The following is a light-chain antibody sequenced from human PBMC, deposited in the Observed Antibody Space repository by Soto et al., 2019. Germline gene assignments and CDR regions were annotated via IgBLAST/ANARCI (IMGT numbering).Light chain of an antibody. Sequence: DIQMTQSPSTLSASVGDRVTITCRASQSISIWLAWYQQKPGKAPKLLIYKASSLGSGVPSRLSGSGSGTEFTLTISGLQPDDFATYYCQQYNSYPLTFGGGTKVEIK. CDR3: QQYNSYPLT. CDR1: QSISIW. J-gene: IGKJ4*01. CDR2: KAS. V-gene: IGKV1-5*03.